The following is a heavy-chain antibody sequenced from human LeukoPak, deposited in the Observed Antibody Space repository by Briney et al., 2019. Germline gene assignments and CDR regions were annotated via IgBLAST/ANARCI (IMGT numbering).Heavy chain of an antibody. CDR2: ISGSGGST. Sequence: GGSLRLSCAASGFTFSSYAMSWVRQAPGKGLEWVSAISGSGGSTYYADSVKGRFTISRDNSKNTLYLQMNSLIAEDTAVYSCAKIVKVAAFYFDYWGQGTLVTVSS. CDR1: GFTFSSYA. V-gene: IGHV3-23*01. D-gene: IGHD6-19*01. CDR3: AKIVKVAAFYFDY. J-gene: IGHJ4*02.